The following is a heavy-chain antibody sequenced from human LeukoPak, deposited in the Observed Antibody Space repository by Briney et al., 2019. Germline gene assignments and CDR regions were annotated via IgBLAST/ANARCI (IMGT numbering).Heavy chain of an antibody. V-gene: IGHV4-34*01. J-gene: IGHJ4*02. Sequence: SETLSLTCAVYGGSFSGYYWGWIRQPPGKGLEWFGEINHSGSTNYNPSLKSRVTISVDTSKNQFSLKLSSVTAADTAVYYCARTGLLWFGESRFDYWGQGTLVTVSS. CDR1: GGSFSGYY. D-gene: IGHD3-10*01. CDR3: ARTGLLWFGESRFDY. CDR2: INHSGST.